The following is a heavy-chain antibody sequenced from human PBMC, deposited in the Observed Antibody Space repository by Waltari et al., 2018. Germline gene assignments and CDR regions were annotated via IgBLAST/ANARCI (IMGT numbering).Heavy chain of an antibody. J-gene: IGHJ4*02. V-gene: IGHV3-30*02. D-gene: IGHD2-2*02. Sequence: QVNLVESGGGVVQPGGSLILSCATSGFTLRTFGRHWVRQAPGKGLEWVALIWFDGSDKFYADSVRGRFTISRDNSARTLYLDMDSLRLDDTAMYYCAKDAFGNTYLDFWGQGTLVTVSS. CDR2: IWFDGSDK. CDR1: GFTLRTFG. CDR3: AKDAFGNTYLDF.